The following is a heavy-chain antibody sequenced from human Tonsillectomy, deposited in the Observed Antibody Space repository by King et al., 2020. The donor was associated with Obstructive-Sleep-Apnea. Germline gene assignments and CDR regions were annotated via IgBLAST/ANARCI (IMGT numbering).Heavy chain of an antibody. Sequence: VQLVESGGGLVQPGGSLRLSCAASGFTVSSYAMNWVRQAPGKGLEWVSGISGSGGSTYYADSVKGRFTISRDNSKDTLYLQMNSLRAEDTAVYYCAKDRRXGDYPGNAFDIXGQGTMVTVSS. CDR2: ISGSGGST. D-gene: IGHD4-17*01. CDR3: AKDRRXGDYPGNAFDI. V-gene: IGHV3-23*04. CDR1: GFTVSSYA. J-gene: IGHJ3*02.